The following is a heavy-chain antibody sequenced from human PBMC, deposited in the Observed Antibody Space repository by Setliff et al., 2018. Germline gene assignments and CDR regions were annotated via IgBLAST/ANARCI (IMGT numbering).Heavy chain of an antibody. CDR2: ISWNGGSL. CDR1: GFTFDDYA. J-gene: IGHJ4*02. Sequence: PGGSLRLSCAASGFTFDDYAMRWVRQAPGKGLEWVSGISWNGGSLGYADSVKGRFTISRDNAKNSLYLQMNSLRTEDAAVYYCARAYDFWSGYMGMDSWGQGTLVTVSS. V-gene: IGHV3-9*01. CDR3: ARAYDFWSGYMGMDS. D-gene: IGHD3-3*01.